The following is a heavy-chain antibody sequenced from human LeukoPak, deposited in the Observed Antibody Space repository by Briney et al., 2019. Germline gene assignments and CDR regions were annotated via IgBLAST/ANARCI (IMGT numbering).Heavy chain of an antibody. CDR1: GFTFSSYA. CDR2: ISGSGGST. Sequence: GGSLRLSCAASGFTFSSYAMSWARQAPGKGLEWVSAISGSGGSTYYADSVKGRFTISRDNYKNTLYLQMNSLRAEDTAVYYCATGILTGYYYNYHYYYGMDVWGQGTTVTVSS. V-gene: IGHV3-23*01. J-gene: IGHJ6*02. D-gene: IGHD3-9*01. CDR3: ATGILTGYYYNYHYYYGMDV.